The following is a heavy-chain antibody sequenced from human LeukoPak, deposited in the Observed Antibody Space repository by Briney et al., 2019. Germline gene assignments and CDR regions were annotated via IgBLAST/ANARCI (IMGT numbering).Heavy chain of an antibody. V-gene: IGHV4-34*01. J-gene: IGHJ4*02. CDR2: INHSGST. CDR3: ARGPGDTVATTFDY. D-gene: IGHD4-17*01. Sequence: PSGTLSLTCAVYGGSFSGYYWSWIRQPPGKGLEWIGEINHSGSTNYNPSLKSRVTISVDTSKNQFSLKLSSVTAADTAVYYCARGPGDTVATTFDYWGQGTLVTVSS. CDR1: GGSFSGYY.